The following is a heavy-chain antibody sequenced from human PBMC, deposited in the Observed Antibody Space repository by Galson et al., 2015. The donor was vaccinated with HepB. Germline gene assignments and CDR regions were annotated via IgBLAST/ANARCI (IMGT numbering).Heavy chain of an antibody. CDR1: GYTFTGFF. D-gene: IGHD3-22*01. CDR3: ARNSHDSAGYSLTSGGAFDI. CDR2: TNPNNGGT. V-gene: IGHV1-2*06. J-gene: IGHJ3*02. Sequence: SVKVSCKASGYTFTGFFMHWVRRAPGQAFEWMGRTNPNNGGTDYAQNFQGRVTLTRDTSISTAYMELTRLRSDDTAVYYCARNSHDSAGYSLTSGGAFDIWGQGTTVTVS.